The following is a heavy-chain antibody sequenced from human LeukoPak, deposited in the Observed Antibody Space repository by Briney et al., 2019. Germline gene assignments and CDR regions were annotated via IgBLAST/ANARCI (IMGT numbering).Heavy chain of an antibody. J-gene: IGHJ4*02. V-gene: IGHV4-39*07. D-gene: IGHD6-19*01. CDR2: IYHAGSV. CDR1: GGSIRSNAYY. Sequence: PSETLSLTCAVSGGSIRSNAYYWGWIRQPPGKGLEWIGSIYHAGSVNYNPSLKSRVTISVDTSKNQFSLELNSVTAADTAVYHCARVEPLWLAHDYWGQGTLVTVSS. CDR3: ARVEPLWLAHDY.